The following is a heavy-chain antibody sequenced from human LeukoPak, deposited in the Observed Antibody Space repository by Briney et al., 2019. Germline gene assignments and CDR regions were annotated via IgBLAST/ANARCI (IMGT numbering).Heavy chain of an antibody. V-gene: IGHV3-72*01. D-gene: IGHD1-14*01. CDR3: VRRFTGDFFGS. Sequence: GGSLRLSCAASGFTFSGSAMHWVRQAPGKGLEWVGRSRSKPRGYTTAYAASVKGRFIVSRDESETSLYLQMNSLKIEDTAVYFCVRRFTGDFFGSWGQGTLVTVSS. CDR2: SRSKPRGYTT. J-gene: IGHJ4*02. CDR1: GFTFSGSA.